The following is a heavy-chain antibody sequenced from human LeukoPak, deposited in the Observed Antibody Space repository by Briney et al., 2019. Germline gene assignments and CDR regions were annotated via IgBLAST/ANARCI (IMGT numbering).Heavy chain of an antibody. CDR1: GFTVSSNY. D-gene: IGHD1-26*01. J-gene: IGHJ4*02. V-gene: IGHV3-66*01. CDR3: AREGVGGQWELDY. CDR2: IYSGGST. Sequence: GGSLRLSCAASGFTVSSNYMSWVRQAPGKGLEWVSVIYSGGSTYYTDSVKGRFTISRDNSKNTLYLQMNSLGAEDTAVYYCAREGVGGQWELDYWGQGTLVTVSS.